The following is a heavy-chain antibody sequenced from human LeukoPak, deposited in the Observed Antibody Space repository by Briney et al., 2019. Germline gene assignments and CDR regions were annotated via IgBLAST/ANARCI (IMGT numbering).Heavy chain of an antibody. J-gene: IGHJ4*02. CDR2: IRYDGSIK. D-gene: IGHD4-23*01. V-gene: IGHV3-30*02. CDR3: AKDRGTTVVKALDD. Sequence: GGSLRLSCAASGFTFSSYAMHWVRQAPGKGLEWVAFIRYDGSIKYYADSVKGRFTISRDNSKNTLFLQMNSLRAEDTALYYCAKDRGTTVVKALDDWGQGTLVTVSS. CDR1: GFTFSSYA.